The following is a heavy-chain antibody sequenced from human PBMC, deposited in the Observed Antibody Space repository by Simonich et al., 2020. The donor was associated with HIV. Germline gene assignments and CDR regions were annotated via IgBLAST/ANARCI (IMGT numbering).Heavy chain of an antibody. CDR2: INHSGST. D-gene: IGHD5-12*01. CDR1: GGSFSGYS. V-gene: IGHV4-34*01. CDR3: ARESPVRDGYDYYYFYYYMDV. Sequence: QVQLQQWGAGLLKPSETLSLTCAVYGGSFSGYSSIWICQPPGKGLEWIGEINHSGSTKYNPSPKSRVTISVDTSKNQFSLKLSSVTAADTAVYYCARESPVRDGYDYYYFYYYMDVWGKGTAVTVSS. J-gene: IGHJ6*03.